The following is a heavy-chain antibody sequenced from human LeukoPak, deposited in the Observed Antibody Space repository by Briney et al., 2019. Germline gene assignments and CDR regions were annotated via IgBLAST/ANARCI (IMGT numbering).Heavy chain of an antibody. Sequence: SLKVSCKASGGTFSRYAISWVRQAPGHGVEWMGGIIPIFGTANYAQKFQGRVTITADESTSTAYMELSSLRSEDTAVYYCARYRGAMCGGDCGGYYYGMDVWGQGTTVTVSS. D-gene: IGHD2-21*02. CDR2: IIPIFGTA. CDR3: ARYRGAMCGGDCGGYYYGMDV. J-gene: IGHJ6*02. V-gene: IGHV1-69*01. CDR1: GGTFSRYA.